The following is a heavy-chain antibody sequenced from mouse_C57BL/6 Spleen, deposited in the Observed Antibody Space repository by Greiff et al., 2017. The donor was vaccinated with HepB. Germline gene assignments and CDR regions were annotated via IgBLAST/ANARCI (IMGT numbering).Heavy chain of an antibody. D-gene: IGHD2-4*01. CDR2: ISDGGSYT. V-gene: IGHV5-4*03. CDR1: GFTFSSYA. J-gene: IGHJ2*01. CDR3: ARADYDYDGGY. Sequence: DVKLVESGGGLVKPGGSLKLSCAASGFTFSSYAMSWVRQTPEKRLEWVATISDGGSYTYYPDNVKGRFTISRDNAKNNLYLQMSHLKSEDTAMYYCARADYDYDGGYWGQGTTLTVSS.